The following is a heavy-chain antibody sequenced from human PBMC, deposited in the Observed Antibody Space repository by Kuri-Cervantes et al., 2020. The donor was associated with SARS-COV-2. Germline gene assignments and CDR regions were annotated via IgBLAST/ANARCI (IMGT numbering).Heavy chain of an antibody. J-gene: IGHJ6*02. CDR3: ARDSATGTRWGDLNGMDV. V-gene: IGHV1-18*01. Sequence: ASVKVSCKASGGTFNTYAISWVRQAPGRGPEWMGWISTYSGDTIYPQKIQGRVTMTTDTSTSTAYMDLRGLRSDDTAVYYCARDSATGTRWGDLNGMDVWGQGTTVTVSS. CDR2: ISTYSGDT. D-gene: IGHD1-7*01. CDR1: GGTFNTYA.